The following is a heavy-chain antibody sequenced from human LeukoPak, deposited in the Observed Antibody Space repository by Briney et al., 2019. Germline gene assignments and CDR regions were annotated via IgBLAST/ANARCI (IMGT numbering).Heavy chain of an antibody. J-gene: IGHJ4*02. D-gene: IGHD6-19*01. CDR3: AREGQWLVKGYYFDY. V-gene: IGHV4-39*07. CDR2: FYYSGST. CDR1: GGPISSSSYY. Sequence: PSETLSLTCTVSGGPISSSSYYWGRIRQPPGKGLEWFGSFYYSGSTYYNPSLKSRVTISVDTSKNPLSLKLSSVTAADTAVYYCAREGQWLVKGYYFDYWGQGTLVTVSS.